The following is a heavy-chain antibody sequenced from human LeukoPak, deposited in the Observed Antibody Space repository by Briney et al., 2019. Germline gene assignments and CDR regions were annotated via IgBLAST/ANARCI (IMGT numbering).Heavy chain of an antibody. J-gene: IGHJ4*02. Sequence: SETLSLTCAVYGGSFSGNYWTLIRQTPGRGLEWIGESSPTGDITGYNPSLRGRATISVDSSKKQFSLKLTSVTAADAGVYYCARVPDFIARPCDSWGPGTLVTVSS. CDR2: SSPTGDIT. V-gene: IGHV4-34*01. D-gene: IGHD2-21*01. CDR1: GGSFSGNY. CDR3: ARVPDFIARPCDS.